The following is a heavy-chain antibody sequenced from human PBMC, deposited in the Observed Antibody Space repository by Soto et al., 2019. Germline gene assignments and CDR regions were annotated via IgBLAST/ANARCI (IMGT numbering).Heavy chain of an antibody. V-gene: IGHV3-23*01. J-gene: IGHJ6*02. CDR1: GFTFSLYA. CDR2: ISGSGGST. Sequence: EVQLLESGGGLVQPGGSLRLSCAASGFTFSLYAMTWVRQAPGKGLEWVSAISGSGGSTYYADSVKGRFTISRDNSKNTRYLQMNSLRAEDTAVYYCAKTRSTYYYYFGMYVWGQGTTVTVSS. D-gene: IGHD2-2*01. CDR3: AKTRSTYYYYFGMYV.